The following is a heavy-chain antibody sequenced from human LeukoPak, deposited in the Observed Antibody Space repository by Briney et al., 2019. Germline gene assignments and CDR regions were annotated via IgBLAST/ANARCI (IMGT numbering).Heavy chain of an antibody. CDR3: ARALLLWFGEPYFDY. J-gene: IGHJ4*02. D-gene: IGHD3-10*01. V-gene: IGHV1-3*01. CDR2: INAGNGNT. Sequence: ASVKVSCKASGYTFTSYAMHWVRQAPGQRLEWMGWINAGNGNTKYSQKFQGRVTITRDTSASTAYMELSSLRSEDTAVYYCARALLLWFGEPYFDYWGQGTPVTVSS. CDR1: GYTFTSYA.